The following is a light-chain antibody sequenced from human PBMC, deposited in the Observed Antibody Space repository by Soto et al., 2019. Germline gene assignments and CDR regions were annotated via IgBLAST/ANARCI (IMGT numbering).Light chain of an antibody. Sequence: VKHAPDTLSLKKGERATLSCRASQAINNNVAWYQLKDGQVPRLLIYGASTRAADVPARFSGGGSGTEFTLTISSLQSEDVAEYHCQQYNYLLQPFCQVSKVAIK. CDR3: QQYNYLLQP. CDR1: QAINNN. V-gene: IGKV3-15*01. CDR2: GAS. J-gene: IGKJ1*01.